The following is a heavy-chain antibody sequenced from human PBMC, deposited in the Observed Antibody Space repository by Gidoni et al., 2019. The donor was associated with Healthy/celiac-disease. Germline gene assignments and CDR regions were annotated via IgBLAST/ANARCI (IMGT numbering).Heavy chain of an antibody. Sequence: EVQLVESGGGFVQPGGSLRLSCAASGFTVSSNYMSWVRQAPGKGLEWVSVIYSGGSTYDADSVKGRFTISRDNSKNTLYLQMNSLRAEDTAVYYCARITRLPAYCSGGSYCYYYYMDVWGKGTTVTVSS. V-gene: IGHV3-66*01. CDR3: ARITRLPAYCSGGSYCYYYYMDV. CDR2: IYSGGST. CDR1: GFTVSSNY. J-gene: IGHJ6*03. D-gene: IGHD2-15*01.